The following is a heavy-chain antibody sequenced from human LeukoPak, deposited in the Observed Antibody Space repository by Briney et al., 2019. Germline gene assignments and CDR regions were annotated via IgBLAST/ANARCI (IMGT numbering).Heavy chain of an antibody. CDR1: GFTFSSYA. Sequence: PGGSLRLSCAASGFTFSSYAMSWVRQAPEKGLEWVSAISGSGGSTYYADSAKGRFTISRDNSKNTLYLQMNSLRTEGTAVYYCAKVRLRSQYDAFDIWGQGTVVTVSS. CDR3: AKVRLRSQYDAFDI. J-gene: IGHJ3*02. V-gene: IGHV3-23*01. D-gene: IGHD4-17*01. CDR2: ISGSGGST.